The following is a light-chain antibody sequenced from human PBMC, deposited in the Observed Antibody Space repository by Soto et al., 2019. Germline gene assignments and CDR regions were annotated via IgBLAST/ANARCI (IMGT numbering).Light chain of an antibody. Sequence: QSALTQPRSVSGSPGQSVTISCTGTSSDVAAYNYVSWYQQLPGKAPKLMTYEVTKRPSGVPDRFSGSKSGNTASLTISGLQAEDEADYYCCSYAGNFHWVFGGGTKVTVL. J-gene: IGLJ3*02. CDR1: SSDVAAYNY. CDR3: CSYAGNFHWV. V-gene: IGLV2-11*01. CDR2: EVT.